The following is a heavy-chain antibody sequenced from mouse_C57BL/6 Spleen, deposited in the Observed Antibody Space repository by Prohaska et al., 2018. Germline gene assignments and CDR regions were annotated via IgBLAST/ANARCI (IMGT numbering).Heavy chain of an antibody. V-gene: IGHV1-50*01. CDR2: IDPSDSYT. CDR1: GYTFTSYW. Sequence: QVQLQQPGAELVKPGASVKLSCKASGYTFTSYWMQWVKQRPGQGLEWIGEIDPSDSYTNYNQKFKGKATLTVDTSSSTAYMQLSSLTSEDSAVYYCASLTVDYWGQGTTLTVSS. D-gene: IGHD4-1*01. CDR3: ASLTVDY. J-gene: IGHJ2*01.